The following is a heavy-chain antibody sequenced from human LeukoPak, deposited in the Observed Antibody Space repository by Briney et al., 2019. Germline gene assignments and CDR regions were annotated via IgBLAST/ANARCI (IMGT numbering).Heavy chain of an antibody. V-gene: IGHV4-39*01. CDR2: IYHGGST. Sequence: PSETLSLTCTVSGGSITSSSYHWGWIRQPPGKKLEWIGSIYHGGSTNYNPSLKSRVTISVDTSKNQFSLKLSSVTAADTAVYYCARHVPLDYYDSSGRRWPGYYFDYWGQGTLVTVSS. CDR3: ARHVPLDYYDSSGRRWPGYYFDY. CDR1: GGSITSSSYH. J-gene: IGHJ4*02. D-gene: IGHD3-22*01.